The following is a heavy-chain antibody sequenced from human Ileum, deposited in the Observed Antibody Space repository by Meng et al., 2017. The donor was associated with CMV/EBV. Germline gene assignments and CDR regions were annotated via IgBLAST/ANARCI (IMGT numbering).Heavy chain of an antibody. CDR3: VKDLQPGGADV. Sequence: SLKISCAASGFTFDDHGTHWVRQVPGKGLEWVSGIIWNSDHTGYADSVKGRFTISRDNAKNYLYLEMNSLRAEDTALYYCVKDLQPGGADVWGQGTMVTVSS. V-gene: IGHV3-9*01. D-gene: IGHD1-14*01. CDR1: GFTFDDHG. CDR2: IIWNSDHT. J-gene: IGHJ6*02.